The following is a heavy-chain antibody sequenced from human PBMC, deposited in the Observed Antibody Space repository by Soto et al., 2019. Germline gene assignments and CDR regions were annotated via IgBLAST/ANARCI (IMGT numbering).Heavy chain of an antibody. CDR3: ARDQRTPPVLRGAIDH. J-gene: IGHJ4*02. D-gene: IGHD2-21*01. V-gene: IGHV3-11*01. CDR1: GFTFRDYY. Sequence: QVQLVEYGGGLVKPGGPLRLSCAASGFTFRDYYLSWFRQAPGKGLVWLAYISTSGSTTNYADSVKGRFTISRDNAKNSLYLQMDSLRAEDTAVYYCARDQRTPPVLRGAIDHWGQGTLVTVSS. CDR2: ISTSGSTT.